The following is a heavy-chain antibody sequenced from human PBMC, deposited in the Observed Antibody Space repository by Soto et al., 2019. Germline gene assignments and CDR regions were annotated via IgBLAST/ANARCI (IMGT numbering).Heavy chain of an antibody. CDR1: GGSISSSNS. CDR2: IYHSGNT. J-gene: IGHJ4*02. CDR3: ARRWGEGRVDY. D-gene: IGHD3-10*01. V-gene: IGHV4-4*02. Sequence: QVQLQESGPGLVKPSGTLSLTCAVSGGSISSSNSWSWVRQPPGKGLQWIGEIYHSGNTNYIPSPMLRVTISVDKSRNQFSLKLGSVTAADTAVYYCARRWGEGRVDYWGQGTLVTVSS.